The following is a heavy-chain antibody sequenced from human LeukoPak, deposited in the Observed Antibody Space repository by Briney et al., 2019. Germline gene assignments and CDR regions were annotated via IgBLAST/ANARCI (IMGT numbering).Heavy chain of an antibody. CDR3: AKDGGYSYCSSTSCMPPSRAYYYMDV. CDR1: GFTFSSYG. Sequence: GGSLRLSCAASGFTFSSYGMHWVRQAPGKGLEWVAFIRYDGSNKYYADSVKGRFTISRDNSKNTLYLQMNSLRAEDTAVYYCAKDGGYSYCSSTSCMPPSRAYYYMDVWGKGTTVTVSS. J-gene: IGHJ6*03. CDR2: IRYDGSNK. V-gene: IGHV3-30*02. D-gene: IGHD2-2*01.